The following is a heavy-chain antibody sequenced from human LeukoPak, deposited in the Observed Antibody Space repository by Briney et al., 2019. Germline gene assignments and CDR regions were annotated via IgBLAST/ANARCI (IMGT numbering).Heavy chain of an antibody. Sequence: PGGSLRLSCSASGLTFSSYAMHWVRQAPGKGLEYVSAISSNGGSTYYADSVKGRFTISRDNSKNTLYLQMSSLRAEDTAVYYCVKRGYPDLYYYYGMDVWGQGTTVTVSS. CDR1: GLTFSSYA. J-gene: IGHJ6*02. D-gene: IGHD3-22*01. CDR3: VKRGYPDLYYYYGMDV. V-gene: IGHV3-64D*06. CDR2: ISSNGGST.